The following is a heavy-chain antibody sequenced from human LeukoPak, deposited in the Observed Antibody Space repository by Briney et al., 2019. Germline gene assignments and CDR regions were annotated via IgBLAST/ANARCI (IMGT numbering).Heavy chain of an antibody. CDR2: IRSKAYGGTT. D-gene: IGHD5-12*01. CDR1: GFTFGDYA. CDR3: TRGNGYDKHAWDY. V-gene: IGHV3-49*04. J-gene: IGHJ4*02. Sequence: GGSLRLSCTASGFTFGDYAMSWVRQAPGKGLEWVGFIRSKAYGGTTEYAASVKGRFTISRDDSKSIAYLQMNSLKTEDTAVYYCTRGNGYDKHAWDYWGQGTLVTVSS.